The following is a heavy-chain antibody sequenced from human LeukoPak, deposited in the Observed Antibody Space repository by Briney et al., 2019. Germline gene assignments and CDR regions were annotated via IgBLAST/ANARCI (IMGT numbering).Heavy chain of an antibody. CDR1: GGSISSGGYY. Sequence: SQTLSLTCTVSGGSISSGGYYWSWIRQHPGKGLEWIGYIYYSGSTYYNPSLKSRVTISVDTSKNQFSLKLSSVTAADTAVYYCARLYYGSGSYHLDYWGQGTLVTVSS. D-gene: IGHD3-10*01. CDR2: IYYSGST. J-gene: IGHJ4*02. CDR3: ARLYYGSGSYHLDY. V-gene: IGHV4-31*03.